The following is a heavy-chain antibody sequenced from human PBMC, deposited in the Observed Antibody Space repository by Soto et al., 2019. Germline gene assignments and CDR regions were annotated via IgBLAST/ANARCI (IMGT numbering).Heavy chain of an antibody. Sequence: QVQLVQSGAEVKKPGASVKVSCKASGYTFTSYDINWVRQATGQGLEWMGWMNPNSGNTGYARNFQVRVTMTRNTSISTAYMELSSLRSEDTAVYYCARGPYYYYYMDVWGKGTTVTVSS. V-gene: IGHV1-8*01. J-gene: IGHJ6*03. CDR1: GYTFTSYD. CDR3: ARGPYYYYYMDV. CDR2: MNPNSGNT.